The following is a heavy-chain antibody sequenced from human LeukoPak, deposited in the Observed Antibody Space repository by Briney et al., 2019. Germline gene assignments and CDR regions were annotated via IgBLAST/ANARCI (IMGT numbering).Heavy chain of an antibody. D-gene: IGHD3/OR15-3a*01. CDR3: ARVVAGLGHFDY. CDR2: IYSSGST. Sequence: SETLSLTCTVSGGSISTYYWSWIRQPAGKGLEWIGRIYSSGSTNYNPSLKSRVTLSVDTSRNQFSLRLTSVTAADTAVYYCARVVAGLGHFDYWGQGTLVTVSS. V-gene: IGHV4-4*07. J-gene: IGHJ4*02. CDR1: GGSISTYY.